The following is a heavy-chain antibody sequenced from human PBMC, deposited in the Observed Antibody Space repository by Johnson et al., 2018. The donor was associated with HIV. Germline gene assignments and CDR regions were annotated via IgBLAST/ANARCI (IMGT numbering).Heavy chain of an antibody. CDR1: GLTFSDYD. CDR2: ISYDGSVK. V-gene: IGHV3-30*03. D-gene: IGHD1-26*01. Sequence: QVQLVESGGGLVKPGGSLRLSCAASGLTFSDYDMSWIRQAPGKGLEWVAVISYDGSVKYYADAVKGRFTISSDNSKNTLYLQMTSLRAEDTAVYYCARSSGSYLDDAFDIWGQGTMVTVSS. CDR3: ARSSGSYLDDAFDI. J-gene: IGHJ3*02.